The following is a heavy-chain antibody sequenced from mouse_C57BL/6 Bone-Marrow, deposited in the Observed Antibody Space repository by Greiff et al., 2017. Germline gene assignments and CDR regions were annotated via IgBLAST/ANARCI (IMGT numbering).Heavy chain of an antibody. V-gene: IGHV1-63*01. CDR3: ARYYDLYAMDY. J-gene: IGHJ4*01. D-gene: IGHD2-4*01. Sequence: QVQLQQSGAELVRPGTSVKMSCKASGYTFTNYWIGWAKQRPGHGLEWIGDIYPGGGYTNYNEKFKGKATLTADKSASTAYMQFSSLTSEDSAIYYCARYYDLYAMDYWGQGTSVTVSS. CDR1: GYTFTNYW. CDR2: IYPGGGYT.